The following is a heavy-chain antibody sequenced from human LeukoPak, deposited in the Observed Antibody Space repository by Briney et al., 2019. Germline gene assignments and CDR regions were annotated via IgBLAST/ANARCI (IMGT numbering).Heavy chain of an antibody. CDR2: IYPYNSDT. CDR3: TRQSQACSTGSCYVVS. CDR1: GYTFPSYG. J-gene: IGHJ5*01. Sequence: GSPKVSCEGSGYTFPSYGISWVRQVPGKDLEWMGMIYPYNSDTKYSPTSQGQVTFSADLSLNTAYLQWSSLEASDTAIYYCTRQSQACSTGSCYVVSWGQGTQVTVSS. D-gene: IGHD2-15*01. V-gene: IGHV5-51*01.